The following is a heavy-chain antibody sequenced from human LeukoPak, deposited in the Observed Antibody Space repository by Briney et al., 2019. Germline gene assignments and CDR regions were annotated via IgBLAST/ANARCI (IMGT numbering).Heavy chain of an antibody. Sequence: GGSLRLSCAASGFTFSSYSMNWVRQAPGKGLEWVSYISSSGSTIYYADSVKGRFTISRDNAKNSLYQQMNSLRAEDTAVYYCARDRGSPYYYDSSGYAFGYWGQGTLVTVSS. V-gene: IGHV3-48*04. CDR3: ARDRGSPYYYDSSGYAFGY. J-gene: IGHJ4*02. D-gene: IGHD3-22*01. CDR2: ISSSGSTI. CDR1: GFTFSSYS.